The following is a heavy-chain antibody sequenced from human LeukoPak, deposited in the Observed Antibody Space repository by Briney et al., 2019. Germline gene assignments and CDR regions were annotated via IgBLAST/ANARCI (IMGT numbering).Heavy chain of an antibody. Sequence: GASVKVSCKASGGTFSSYAISWVRQAPGQGLEWMGWIIPIFGTANYAQKFQGRVTITADKSTSTAYMELSSLRSEDTAVYYCARGSLKYYYDSLDYWGQGTLVTVSS. CDR3: ARGSLKYYYDSLDY. J-gene: IGHJ4*02. CDR2: IIPIFGTA. CDR1: GGTFSSYA. V-gene: IGHV1-69*06. D-gene: IGHD3-22*01.